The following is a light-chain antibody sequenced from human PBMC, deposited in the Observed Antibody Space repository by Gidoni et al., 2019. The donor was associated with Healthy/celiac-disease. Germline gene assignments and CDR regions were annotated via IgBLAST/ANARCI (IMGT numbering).Light chain of an antibody. V-gene: IGKV3-11*01. CDR3: QQRSNWPSWT. CDR1: QSVSSY. J-gene: IGKJ1*01. CDR2: DAS. Sequence: ELSLTHSPATLSLSPGERATPSCRPSQSVSSYLAWYHQKPGQAPRLLIYDASNRATGIPPRFSGSGSWTAFTLLISSLEPEDFAVYYCQQRSNWPSWTFGQGTKVEIK.